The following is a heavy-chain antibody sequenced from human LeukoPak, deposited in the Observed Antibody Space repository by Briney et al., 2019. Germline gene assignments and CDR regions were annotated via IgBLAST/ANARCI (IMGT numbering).Heavy chain of an antibody. D-gene: IGHD5-12*01. J-gene: IGHJ4*02. CDR2: IRSKAYGGTT. V-gene: IGHV3-49*03. CDR3: TRDEGSRDIVATYYFDY. CDR1: GFTFGDYA. Sequence: GGSLRLSCTASGFTFGDYAMSWFRQAPGKGLEWVGFIRSKAYGGTTEYAASVKGRFTISRDDSKSNAYLQMNSLKTEDTAVYYCTRDEGSRDIVATYYFDYWGQGTLVTVSS.